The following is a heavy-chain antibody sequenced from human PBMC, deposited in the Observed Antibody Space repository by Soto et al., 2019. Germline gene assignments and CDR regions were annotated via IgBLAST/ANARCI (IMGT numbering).Heavy chain of an antibody. CDR3: TRVPCSSTSCYGVYYYYGMDV. Sequence: GGSLRLSCTASGFTFGDYAMSWFRQAPGKGLEWVGFIRSKAYGGTTEYAASVKGRFTISRDDSKSIAYLQMNSLKTEDTAVYYCTRVPCSSTSCYGVYYYYGMDVWGQGTTVTVSS. V-gene: IGHV3-49*03. CDR2: IRSKAYGGTT. J-gene: IGHJ6*02. D-gene: IGHD2-2*01. CDR1: GFTFGDYA.